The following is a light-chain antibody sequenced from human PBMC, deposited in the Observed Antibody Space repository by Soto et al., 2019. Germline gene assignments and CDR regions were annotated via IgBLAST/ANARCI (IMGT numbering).Light chain of an antibody. CDR2: EVI. CDR3: SSYSSTTTREV. J-gene: IGLJ1*01. V-gene: IGLV2-14*01. Sequence: QSVLTQPASVSGSTGQSITISCTGSSSDVGGYKFVSWYQHHPGTPPKLIIYEVIHRPSGVSNRFSGSKSANKASLTISGLQVEDEADYFCSSYSSTTTREVFGTGTKVTVL. CDR1: SSDVGGYKF.